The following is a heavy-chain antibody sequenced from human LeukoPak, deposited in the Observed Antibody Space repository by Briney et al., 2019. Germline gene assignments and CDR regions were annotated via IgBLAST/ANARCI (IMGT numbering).Heavy chain of an antibody. CDR3: ARDAYDSSGYSFDY. Sequence: SETLSLTCTVSGGSISSSSYYWGWIRQPPGKGLEWIGSIYYSGSTYYNPSLKSRVTISVDTSKNQFSLKLTSVTAADTAVYYCARDAYDSSGYSFDYWGQGTLVTVSS. D-gene: IGHD3-22*01. CDR1: GGSISSSSYY. CDR2: IYYSGST. V-gene: IGHV4-39*07. J-gene: IGHJ4*02.